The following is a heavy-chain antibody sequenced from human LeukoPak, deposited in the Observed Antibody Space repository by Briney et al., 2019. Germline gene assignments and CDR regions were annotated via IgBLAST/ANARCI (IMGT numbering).Heavy chain of an antibody. D-gene: IGHD5-18*01. V-gene: IGHV1-69*13. CDR2: IIPMFGTA. Sequence: SVKVSCKASGGTFSNSAINWVRQAPGQGLEWMGGIIPMFGTAHYAQKFQGRVTITADESTSTAYMELSSLRSEDTAVYYCARDPWGSYGYHIPGDAFDIWGQGTMVTVSS. CDR3: ARDPWGSYGYHIPGDAFDI. CDR1: GGTFSNSA. J-gene: IGHJ3*02.